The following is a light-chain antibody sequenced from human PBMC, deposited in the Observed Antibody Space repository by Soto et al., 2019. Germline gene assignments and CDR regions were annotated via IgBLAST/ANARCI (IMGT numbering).Light chain of an antibody. Sequence: EIVLTQSPATLSLSPEERATLSCRASQSVSSYLAWYQQKPGQAPRLLIYDASNRATGIPARFSGSGSGTDFTLTISGLEPEDFAVYYSQQRSSWPLTFGGGTKVELK. J-gene: IGKJ4*01. CDR3: QQRSSWPLT. CDR2: DAS. V-gene: IGKV3-11*01. CDR1: QSVSSY.